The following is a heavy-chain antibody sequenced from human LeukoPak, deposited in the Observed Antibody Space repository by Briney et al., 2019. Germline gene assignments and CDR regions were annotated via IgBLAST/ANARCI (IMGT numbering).Heavy chain of an antibody. J-gene: IGHJ4*02. Sequence: SETLSLTCTVSGYSISSDYYWGWLRQPPGKVLEWIATIYHSGTTYYNPSLKSRVTISLDTSKNQFSLKLNSVTAADTAVYYCARQTGSGLFILPGGQGTLVTVSS. V-gene: IGHV4-38-2*02. CDR1: GYSISSDYY. CDR2: IYHSGTT. D-gene: IGHD3/OR15-3a*01. CDR3: ARQTGSGLFILP.